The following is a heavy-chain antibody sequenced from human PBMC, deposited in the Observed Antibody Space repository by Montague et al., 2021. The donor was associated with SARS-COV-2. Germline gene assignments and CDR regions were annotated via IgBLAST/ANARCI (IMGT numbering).Heavy chain of an antibody. D-gene: IGHD2-8*02. CDR3: ARDLYGTGSMDV. CDR2: PSADCTST. J-gene: IGHJ6*02. Sequence: SLRLSCAVSVFIFSNYAMNLVRQAPGKGLEWVSRPSADCTSTHYSSSXKVLFTISRDNSKDTLYLQMNGLRVEDTAIYYCARDLYGTGSMDVWGQGTTVTVSS. CDR1: VFIFSNYA. V-gene: IGHV3-23*01.